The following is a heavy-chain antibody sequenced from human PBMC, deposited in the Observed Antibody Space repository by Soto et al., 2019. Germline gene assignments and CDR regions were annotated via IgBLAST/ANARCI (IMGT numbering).Heavy chain of an antibody. CDR1: GFTFSSYS. CDR3: ARAGGVKYYYYGMDV. J-gene: IGHJ6*02. CDR2: ISSSSSTI. Sequence: EVQLVESGGGLVQPGGSLRLSCAASGFTFSSYSMNWVRQAPGKGLEWVSYISSSSSTIYYADSVKGRFTISRDNAKNSLYLQMDSLRDEDAAGYYCARAGGVKYYYYGMDVWGQGTTVTVSS. V-gene: IGHV3-48*02. D-gene: IGHD2-21*01.